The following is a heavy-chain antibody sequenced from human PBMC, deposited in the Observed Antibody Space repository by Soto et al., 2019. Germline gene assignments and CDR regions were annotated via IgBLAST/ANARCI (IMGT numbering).Heavy chain of an antibody. CDR3: AREGGLRYFDWSSNYFDY. Sequence: SETLSLTFAVPGYSISGGYYWGWIRQPPRKGLEWIGSIYHSGSTYYNPSLKSRVTISVDTSKNQFSLKLSSVTAADTAVYYCAREGGLRYFDWSSNYFDYWGQGTLVTVSS. CDR2: IYHSGST. CDR1: GYSISGGYY. V-gene: IGHV4-38-2*02. D-gene: IGHD3-9*01. J-gene: IGHJ4*02.